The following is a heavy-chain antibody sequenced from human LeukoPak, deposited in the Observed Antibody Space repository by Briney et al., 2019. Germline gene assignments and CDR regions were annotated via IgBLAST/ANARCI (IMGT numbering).Heavy chain of an antibody. V-gene: IGHV7-4-1*02. J-gene: IGHJ2*01. Sequence: ASVKVSCKASGYTFTSYAMNWVRQAPGRGLEWMGWINTNTGNPTYAQGFTGRFVFSLDTSVSTAYLQISSLKAEDTAVYYCARSNSGWYWYFDLWGRGTLVTVSS. CDR2: INTNTGNP. CDR3: ARSNSGWYWYFDL. D-gene: IGHD6-19*01. CDR1: GYTFTSYA.